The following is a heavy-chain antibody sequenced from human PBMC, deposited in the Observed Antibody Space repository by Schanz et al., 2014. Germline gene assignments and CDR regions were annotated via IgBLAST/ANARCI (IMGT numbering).Heavy chain of an antibody. D-gene: IGHD6-13*01. V-gene: IGHV1-46*03. CDR1: GYTFTSYS. Sequence: QVQLVQSGAEVKKPGASVKVSCKASGYTFTSYSMHWVRQAPGQGLEWMGRIIPILGIANYAQKCQGRVTMTRDTSTSTVYMELSSLRSEDTAVYYCARDGVDAAAGGNYWGQGTLVTVSS. J-gene: IGHJ4*02. CDR2: IIPILGIA. CDR3: ARDGVDAAAGGNY.